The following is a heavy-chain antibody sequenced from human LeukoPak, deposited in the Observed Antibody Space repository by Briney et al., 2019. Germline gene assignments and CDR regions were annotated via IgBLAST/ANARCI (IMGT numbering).Heavy chain of an antibody. CDR2: ISYDGSNK. Sequence: GGSLRLSCAASGFTFSSYAMSWVRQAPGKGLEWVAIISYDGSNKYYADSVKGRFTISRDNSKNTLYLQINSLRPEDTAVYFCARAWGSYQTVDYWGQGTLVTVSS. D-gene: IGHD1-26*01. CDR3: ARAWGSYQTVDY. CDR1: GFTFSSYA. V-gene: IGHV3-30-3*01. J-gene: IGHJ4*02.